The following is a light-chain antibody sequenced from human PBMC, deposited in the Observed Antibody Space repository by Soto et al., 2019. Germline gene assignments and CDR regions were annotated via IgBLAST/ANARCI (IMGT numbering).Light chain of an antibody. CDR2: AAS. CDR3: QQYYHFPS. CDR1: QGISGY. Sequence: AIRMTQSPSSLSASTGDRVTITCRASQGISGYLAWYQQKPGKAPELLIYAASTLQSGLPSRFSGSGSGTDFTLSISSLQSEDFATYYCQQYYHFPSFGQGTKVDIK. J-gene: IGKJ1*01. V-gene: IGKV1-8*01.